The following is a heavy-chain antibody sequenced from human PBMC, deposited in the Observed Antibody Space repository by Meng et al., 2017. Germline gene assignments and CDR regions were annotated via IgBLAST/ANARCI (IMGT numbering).Heavy chain of an antibody. CDR2: ISWDGGST. CDR1: GFTFSSYA. D-gene: IGHD3-16*01. CDR3: AKDMTGGYYYYGMDV. J-gene: IGHJ6*02. V-gene: IGHV3-43D*04. Sequence: GESLKISCAASGFTFSSYAMHWVRQAPGKGLEWVSLISWDGGSTYYADSVKGRFTISRDNSKNSLYLQMNSLRAEDTALYYCAKDMTGGYYYYGMDVWGQGTTVTVSS.